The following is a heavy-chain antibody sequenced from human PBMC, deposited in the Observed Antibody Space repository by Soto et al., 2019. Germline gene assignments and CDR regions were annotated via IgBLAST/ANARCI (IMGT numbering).Heavy chain of an antibody. D-gene: IGHD3-3*01. CDR2: ITNGGTTI. Sequence: DVQVVESGGGLVQPGGSLRLSCAASGFTFSSYSMNWVRQAPGKGLEWISYITNGGTTIYYADSVKGRFTISRDNAKNSLYLHMNSLRDDDTVVYYCATPVVRFLEWTTDYWGQGTLVTVSS. CDR1: GFTFSSYS. J-gene: IGHJ4*02. V-gene: IGHV3-48*02. CDR3: ATPVVRFLEWTTDY.